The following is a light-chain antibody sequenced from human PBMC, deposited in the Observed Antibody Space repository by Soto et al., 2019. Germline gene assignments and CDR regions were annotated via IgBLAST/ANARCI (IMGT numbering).Light chain of an antibody. CDR1: SSDVGGYNY. CDR3: SSYTSSSTLG. V-gene: IGLV2-14*01. CDR2: EVS. J-gene: IGLJ1*01. Sequence: QSVLTQPASVSGSPGQSITISRTGTSSDVGGYNYVSWYQQYPGKAPKLMIYEVSNRPSGVSNRFSGSKSGNTASLTISGLQAEDEADYYCSSYTSSSTLGFGSGTKVTVL.